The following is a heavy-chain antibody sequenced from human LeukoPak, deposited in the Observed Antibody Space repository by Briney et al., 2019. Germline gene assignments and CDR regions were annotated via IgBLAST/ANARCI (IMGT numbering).Heavy chain of an antibody. J-gene: IGHJ4*02. V-gene: IGHV1-8*02. Sequence: ASVKVSCKASGYTFTSYDINWVRQATGQGLEWMGWMNPNSGNTGYAQKFQGRVTMTRNTSISTAYMELSSLRSEDTAVYYCARAPYYYDNSGYYYDYWGQGTLVTVSS. CDR2: MNPNSGNT. D-gene: IGHD3-22*01. CDR3: ARAPYYYDNSGYYYDY. CDR1: GYTFTSYD.